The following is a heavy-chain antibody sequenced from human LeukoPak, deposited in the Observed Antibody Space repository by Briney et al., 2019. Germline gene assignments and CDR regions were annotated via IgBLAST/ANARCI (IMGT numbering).Heavy chain of an antibody. CDR1: GGSISSYY. CDR2: IYTSGST. V-gene: IGHV4-4*07. D-gene: IGHD3-10*01. J-gene: IGHJ4*02. Sequence: SETLSLTCTVSGGSISSYYWSWIRQPAGKGLEWVGRIYTSGSTNYNPSLRSRVTMSVDTYKNKFSLTLSSVTAADTAVYYCARVGYYGSGSYYSFDYWGQGTLVTVSS. CDR3: ARVGYYGSGSYYSFDY.